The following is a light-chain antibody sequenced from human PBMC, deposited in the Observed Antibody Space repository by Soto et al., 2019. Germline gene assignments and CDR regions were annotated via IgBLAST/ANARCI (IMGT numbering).Light chain of an antibody. V-gene: IGKV3-20*01. CDR1: QSISSSY. CDR3: QQYGSSSWT. J-gene: IGKJ1*01. Sequence: EIVMTQSPATLSVSPGERATLSCRTSQSISSSYLAWYQQQPGQAPRLLIYGTSSRATGIPDRFSGSGSGTDFTLTISRLEPEDFAVYYCQQYGSSSWTFGQGTTGDIK. CDR2: GTS.